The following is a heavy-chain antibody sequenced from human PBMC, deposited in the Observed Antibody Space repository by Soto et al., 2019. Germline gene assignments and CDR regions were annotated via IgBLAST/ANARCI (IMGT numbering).Heavy chain of an antibody. CDR3: TARNYYDSSGASSNPGWPPDAFDI. CDR2: IKSKTDGGTT. Sequence: GESLKISCAASGFTFSNAWMNWVRQAPGKGLEWVGRIKSKTDGGTTDYAAPVKGRFTISRDDSKNTLYLQMNSLKTEDTAVYYCTARNYYDSSGASSNPGWPPDAFDIWGQGTMVTVSS. J-gene: IGHJ3*02. D-gene: IGHD3-22*01. V-gene: IGHV3-15*07. CDR1: GFTFSNAW.